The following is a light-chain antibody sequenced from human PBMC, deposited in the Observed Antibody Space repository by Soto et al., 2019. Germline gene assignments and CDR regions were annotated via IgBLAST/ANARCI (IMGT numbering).Light chain of an antibody. J-gene: IGKJ5*01. CDR1: QSVSSY. CDR2: DAY. CDR3: QQRHMWPIT. V-gene: IGKV3-11*01. Sequence: EIVMTQSPATLSLSPGEIATLSCMASQSVSSYLAWYQQKPGQAPRLLIYDAYNRATGIPPRFSGSGSGTDFTLTISSLEPEESAVYYCQQRHMWPITFGQGTRLEIK.